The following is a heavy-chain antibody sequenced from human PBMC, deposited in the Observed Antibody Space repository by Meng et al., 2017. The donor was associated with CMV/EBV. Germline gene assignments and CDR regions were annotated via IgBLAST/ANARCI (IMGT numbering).Heavy chain of an antibody. V-gene: IGHV4-61*01. D-gene: IGHD3-3*01. CDR1: GCSVSGGSCY. J-gene: IGHJ5*02. Sequence: SGCSVSGGSCYWTWPRQPPGKGLEWIGYAYYNGGTNYSPSLKSRVTILIDASRNQFSLELTSVNAADTAVYYCARGHDFWSGYYLFDPWGQGTLVTVSS. CDR2: AYYNGGT. CDR3: ARGHDFWSGYYLFDP.